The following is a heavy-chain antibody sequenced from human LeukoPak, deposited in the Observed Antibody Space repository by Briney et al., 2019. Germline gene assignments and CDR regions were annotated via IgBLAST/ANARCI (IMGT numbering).Heavy chain of an antibody. Sequence: SETLSLTCTVSGGSISSYYWSWIRQPAGKGLELIGRIYASGSTNYNPSLKSRVTTSVDTSENQFSLKLSSVTAADTAVYYCARSRCYNCAFDFWGQGTMVTVSS. V-gene: IGHV4-4*07. CDR3: ARSRCYNCAFDF. J-gene: IGHJ3*01. D-gene: IGHD2-2*02. CDR2: IYASGST. CDR1: GGSISSYY.